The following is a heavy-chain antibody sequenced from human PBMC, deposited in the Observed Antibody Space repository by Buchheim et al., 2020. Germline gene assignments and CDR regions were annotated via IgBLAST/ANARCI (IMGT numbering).Heavy chain of an antibody. Sequence: QVQLQESGPGLVKPSQTLSLTCTVSGGSISSGSYYWSWIRQPAGKGLEWIGRIYTSGSTNYNPSLKSRVTISVDTSKNQFSLKLSSVTAADTAVYYCARGWRLGSGYDPLDYWGQGTL. J-gene: IGHJ4*02. CDR3: ARGWRLGSGYDPLDY. D-gene: IGHD5-12*01. V-gene: IGHV4-61*02. CDR1: GGSISSGSYY. CDR2: IYTSGST.